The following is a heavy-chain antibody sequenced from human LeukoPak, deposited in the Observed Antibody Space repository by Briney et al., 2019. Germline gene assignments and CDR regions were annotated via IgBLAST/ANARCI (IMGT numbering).Heavy chain of an antibody. CDR1: GGSISSHF. Sequence: PSETLSLTCTVSGGSISSHFWSWIRQPPGKGLEWIGHIYASGSTNYNPSLKSRVTISVDTSKNQFSLKVYSVTAADTAVYYCARRVPTSGGWLDPWGQGTLVTVSS. CDR2: IYASGST. CDR3: ARRVPTSGGWLDP. J-gene: IGHJ5*02. D-gene: IGHD3-10*01. V-gene: IGHV4-4*09.